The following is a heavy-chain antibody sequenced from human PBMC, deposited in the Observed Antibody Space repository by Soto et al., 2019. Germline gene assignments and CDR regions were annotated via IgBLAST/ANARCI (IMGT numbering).Heavy chain of an antibody. CDR1: GFTFTSSA. V-gene: IGHV1-58*01. J-gene: IGHJ6*02. Sequence: ASVKVSCKASGFTFTSSAVQWVRQARGQRLEWIGWIVVGSGNTNYAQKFQERVTITRDMSTSTAYMELSSLRSEDTAVYYCAACIVDYYYYYGMDVWGQGTTVTVSS. CDR2: IVVGSGNT. D-gene: IGHD2-15*01. CDR3: AACIVDYYYYYGMDV.